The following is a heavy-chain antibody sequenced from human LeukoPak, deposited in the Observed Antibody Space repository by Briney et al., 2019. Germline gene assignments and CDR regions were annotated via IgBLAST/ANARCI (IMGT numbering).Heavy chain of an antibody. J-gene: IGHJ4*02. Sequence: GGSLRLSCAASGFTFSSYRMSWVRQAPGKGLEWVANIKQDGSENYCVDSVKGRFTISRDNAKNSLYLQMSSLRAEDTAVYYCAREGVDIVTYDYWGQGTLVTVSS. CDR1: GFTFSSYR. CDR3: AREGVDIVTYDY. CDR2: IKQDGSEN. D-gene: IGHD5-12*01. V-gene: IGHV3-7*03.